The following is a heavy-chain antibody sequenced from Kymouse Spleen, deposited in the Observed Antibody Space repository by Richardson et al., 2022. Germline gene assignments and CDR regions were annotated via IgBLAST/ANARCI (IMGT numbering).Heavy chain of an antibody. CDR2: ISYDGSNK. V-gene: IGHV3-30*18. CDR3: AKEGTIFGDYYYYGMDV. CDR1: GFTFSSYG. J-gene: IGHJ6*02. Sequence: QVQLVESGGGVVQPGRSLRLSCAASGFTFSSYGMHWVRQAPGKGLEWVAVISYDGSNKYYADSVKGRFTISRDNSKNTLYLQMNSLRAEDTAVYYCAKEGTIFGDYYYYGMDVWGQGTTVTVSS. D-gene: IGHD3-3*01.